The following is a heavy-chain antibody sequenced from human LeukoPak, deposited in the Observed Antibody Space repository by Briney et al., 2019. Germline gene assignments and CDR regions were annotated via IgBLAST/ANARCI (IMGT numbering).Heavy chain of an antibody. Sequence: PSETLSLTCTVSGGSITENNWSWPRKPPGWGLEWIGYGYYPGATNYTPSLKSRVTISMDTSRNQFSLKLNSVTAADTAVYYCTRHVDPYGMDVWGQGTTVIVSS. CDR1: GGSITENN. CDR2: GYYPGAT. D-gene: IGHD5-12*01. CDR3: TRHVDPYGMDV. J-gene: IGHJ6*02. V-gene: IGHV4-59*08.